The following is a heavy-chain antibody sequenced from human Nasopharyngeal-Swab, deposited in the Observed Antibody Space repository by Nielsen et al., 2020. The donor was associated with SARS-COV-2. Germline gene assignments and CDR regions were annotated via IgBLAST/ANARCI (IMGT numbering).Heavy chain of an antibody. Sequence: GESLKISCAASGFTFSSYAMSWVRQAPGKGLEWVSVIYSGGSTYYADSVKGRFTISRDNSKNTLYLQMNSLRAEDTAVYYCARDTRGSGDWLLYGAFDIWGQGTMVTVSS. D-gene: IGHD3/OR15-3a*01. CDR3: ARDTRGSGDWLLYGAFDI. V-gene: IGHV3-53*01. CDR1: GFTFSSYA. CDR2: IYSGGST. J-gene: IGHJ3*02.